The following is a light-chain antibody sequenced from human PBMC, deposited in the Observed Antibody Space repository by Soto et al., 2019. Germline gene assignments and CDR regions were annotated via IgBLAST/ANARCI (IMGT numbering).Light chain of an antibody. CDR2: TIS. CDR3: MQRKEFPWT. Sequence: DIVMTQTPLSLPVTPGEPASISCRSSQSLLDSDYGNTYLDWYLQKPGQSPQLLIYTISYRASGVPDRFTGTGSGTDFTLKISRAEAEDVGVYYCMQRKEFPWTFGQGTKVDIK. V-gene: IGKV2-40*01. CDR1: QSLLDSDYGNTY. J-gene: IGKJ1*01.